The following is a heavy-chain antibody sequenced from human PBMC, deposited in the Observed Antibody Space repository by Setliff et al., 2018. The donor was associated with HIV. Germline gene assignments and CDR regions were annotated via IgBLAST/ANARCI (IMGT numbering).Heavy chain of an antibody. CDR3: AGDQVFSRWYWFDP. J-gene: IGHJ5*02. CDR2: IYYNGNT. V-gene: IGHV4-39*07. D-gene: IGHD6-13*01. Sequence: SETLSLTCSVSGGSISSSSYYWGWIRQPPGKGLEWIGSIYYNGNTYYNPSLKSRVTISVDTSKNQSSLKTSAVTAADTAGYYCAGDQVFSRWYWFDPWGQGTLVTVSS. CDR1: GGSISSSSYY.